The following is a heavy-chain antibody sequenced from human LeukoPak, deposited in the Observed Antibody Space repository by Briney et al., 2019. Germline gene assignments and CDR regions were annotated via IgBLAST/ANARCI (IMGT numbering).Heavy chain of an antibody. CDR2: INHSGST. D-gene: IGHD6-6*01. V-gene: IGHV4-34*01. CDR1: GGSFSGYY. CDR3: ARDIIQQLAGAYSSYMDV. J-gene: IGHJ6*03. Sequence: SETLSLTCAVYGGSFSGYYWSWIRQPPGKGLEWIGEINHSGSTNYNPSLKSRVTISVDTSKNQFSLKLSSVTAEDTAVYYCARDIIQQLAGAYSSYMDVWGKGTTVTVSS.